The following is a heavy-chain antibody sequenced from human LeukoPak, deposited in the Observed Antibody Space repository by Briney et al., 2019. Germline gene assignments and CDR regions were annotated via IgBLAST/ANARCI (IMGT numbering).Heavy chain of an antibody. CDR2: INHSGST. Sequence: SETLSLTFAVYGGSFSGYYWSWIRQPPGKGLEWIGEINHSGSTNYNPSLKSRVTISVDTSKNQFSLKLSSVTAADTAVYYCARAYSYGSFASDYWGQGTLVTVSS. J-gene: IGHJ4*02. D-gene: IGHD5-18*01. CDR1: GGSFSGYY. CDR3: ARAYSYGSFASDY. V-gene: IGHV4-34*01.